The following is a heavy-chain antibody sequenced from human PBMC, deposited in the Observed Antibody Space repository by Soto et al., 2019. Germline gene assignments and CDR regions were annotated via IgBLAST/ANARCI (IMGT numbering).Heavy chain of an antibody. D-gene: IGHD2-2*01. CDR1: GYTFTYYA. V-gene: IGHV1-3*04. Sequence: ASVKVSCNASGYTFTYYAILSGRQPPGQSLERIRWTATGKSNTTHSQPFQGRVTITRATPTTTHYLEFTRLRSAPTAVYSCAKRSQLRASDSWGQGSLV. CDR3: AKRSQLRASDS. J-gene: IGHJ4*02. CDR2: TATGKSNT.